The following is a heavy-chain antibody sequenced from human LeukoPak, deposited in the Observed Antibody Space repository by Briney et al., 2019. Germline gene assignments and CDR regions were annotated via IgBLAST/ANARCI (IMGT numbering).Heavy chain of an antibody. J-gene: IGHJ6*02. CDR1: GYTFTGYY. D-gene: IGHD5-24*01. Sequence: ASVKVSCKASGYTFTGYYMHWVRQAPGQGLEWMGWINPNSGGTNYAQKFQGRVTMTRDTSISTAYMELSGLRSDDTAVYYCARGVEMAGYYYYYGMDVWGQGTTVTVSS. CDR2: INPNSGGT. CDR3: ARGVEMAGYYYYYGMDV. V-gene: IGHV1-2*02.